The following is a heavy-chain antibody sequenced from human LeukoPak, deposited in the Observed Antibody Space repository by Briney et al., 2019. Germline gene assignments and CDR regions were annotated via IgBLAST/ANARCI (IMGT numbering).Heavy chain of an antibody. J-gene: IGHJ3*02. CDR2: IYYSGST. CDR1: GGSISSYY. V-gene: IGHV4-59*12. CDR3: ARAPRVVVPAAIGAFDI. D-gene: IGHD2-2*01. Sequence: DPSETLSLTCTVSGGSISSYYWSWIRQPPGKGLEWIGYIYYSGSTNYNPSLKSRVTISVDTSKNQFSLKLSSVTAADTAVYYCARAPRVVVPAAIGAFDIWGQGTMVTVSS.